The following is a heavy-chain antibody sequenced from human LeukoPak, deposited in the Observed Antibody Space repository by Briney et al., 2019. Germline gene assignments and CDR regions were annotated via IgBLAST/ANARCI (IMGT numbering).Heavy chain of an antibody. Sequence: QSGGSLRLSCAASGFTFSSYWMHWVRHAPGKGLVWVSRINSDASNRSYADAVKGRFTISRDNAKSRMYLQMNSLRAEDTAVYYCARGRTGYSSSLPDYWGQGTLVTVSS. CDR1: GFTFSSYW. J-gene: IGHJ4*02. CDR3: ARGRTGYSSSLPDY. V-gene: IGHV3-74*01. D-gene: IGHD6-13*01. CDR2: INSDASNR.